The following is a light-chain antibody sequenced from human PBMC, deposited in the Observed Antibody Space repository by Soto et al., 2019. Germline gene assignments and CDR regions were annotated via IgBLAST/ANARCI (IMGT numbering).Light chain of an antibody. J-gene: IGLJ2*01. CDR2: GNT. CDR1: SSNIGAGYD. V-gene: IGLV1-40*01. Sequence: QSVLTQPPSVSGAPGQRVTISCTWSSSNIGAGYDVHWYQQFPGTTPKFLIYGNTNRPSGILDRFSASKSGTSASLDITGLQAEDEAEYFCQSYDSSLTVVFGGGTKLTVL. CDR3: QSYDSSLTVV.